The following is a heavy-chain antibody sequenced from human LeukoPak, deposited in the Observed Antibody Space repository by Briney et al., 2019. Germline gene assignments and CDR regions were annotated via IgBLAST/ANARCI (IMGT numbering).Heavy chain of an antibody. Sequence: SETLSLTCTVSGGSISSSSYYWSWIRQHPGKGLEWIGYIYYSGSTYYNPSLKSRVTISVDTSKNQFSLKLSSVTAADTAVYYCVRCRPAYGDGFDYWGQGTLVTVSS. CDR1: GGSISSSSYY. CDR3: VRCRPAYGDGFDY. CDR2: IYYSGST. D-gene: IGHD4-17*01. J-gene: IGHJ4*02. V-gene: IGHV4-31*03.